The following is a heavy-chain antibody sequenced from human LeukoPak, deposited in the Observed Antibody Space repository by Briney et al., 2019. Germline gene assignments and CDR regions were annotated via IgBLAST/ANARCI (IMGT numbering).Heavy chain of an antibody. CDR2: IYHSGST. D-gene: IGHD2-15*01. CDR1: GYSISSGYY. V-gene: IGHV4-38-2*01. Sequence: SETLSLTCAVSGYSISSGYYWAWIRQPPGKGLRWIGSIYHSGSTYYNPSLKSRVTISIDTSKNQFSLKLSSVTAADTAVYYCARLRGRSATHLDVWGKGTTLTVSS. J-gene: IGHJ6*04. CDR3: ARLRGRSATHLDV.